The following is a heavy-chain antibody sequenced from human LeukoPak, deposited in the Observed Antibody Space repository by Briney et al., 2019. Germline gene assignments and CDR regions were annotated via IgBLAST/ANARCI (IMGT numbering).Heavy chain of an antibody. V-gene: IGHV3-23*01. CDR2: ISGSGGST. CDR1: GFTFSSYA. Sequence: GGSLRLSCAASGFTFSSYAMSWVRQAPGKGLEWVSAISGSGGSTYYADSVKGRFTISRDNCKNTLYLQMNSLRAEDTAVYYGGKILPVVGARPYFDYWGQGTLVTVSS. J-gene: IGHJ4*02. D-gene: IGHD1-26*01. CDR3: GKILPVVGARPYFDY.